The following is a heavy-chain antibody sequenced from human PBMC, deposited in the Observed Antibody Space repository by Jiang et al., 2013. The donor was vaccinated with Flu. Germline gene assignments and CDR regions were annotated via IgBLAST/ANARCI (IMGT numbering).Heavy chain of an antibody. V-gene: IGHV1-69*04. CDR2: IIPILGIA. J-gene: IGHJ4*02. CDR3: ARVSYYDSSGYYYFDY. CDR1: GGTFSSYA. Sequence: SGAEVKKPGSSVKVSCKASGGTFSSYAISWVRQAPGQGLEWMGGIIPILGIANYAQRFQGRVTITADKSTSTAYMELSSLRSEDTAVYYCARVSYYDSSGYYYFDYWGQGTLVTVSS. D-gene: IGHD3-22*01.